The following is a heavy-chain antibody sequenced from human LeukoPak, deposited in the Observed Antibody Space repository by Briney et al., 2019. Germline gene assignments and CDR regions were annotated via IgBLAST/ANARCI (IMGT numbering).Heavy chain of an antibody. V-gene: IGHV1-18*01. Sequence: GASVKVSCKTSGYTVISYAISWVRQAPGQGLEWMGWISTFKGDTKYAQKLQDRVSMNTDTSTSTAHLELSRLRSEDTAIYYCARDSGLGLFGVWGQGTVVTVYS. CDR2: ISTFKGDT. CDR1: GYTVISYA. J-gene: IGHJ3*01. D-gene: IGHD3/OR15-3a*01. CDR3: ARDSGLGLFGV.